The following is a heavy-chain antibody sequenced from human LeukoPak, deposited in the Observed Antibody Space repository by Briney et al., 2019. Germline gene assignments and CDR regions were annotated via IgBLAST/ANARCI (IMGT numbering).Heavy chain of an antibody. J-gene: IGHJ4*02. D-gene: IGHD1-26*01. CDR2: IKDDGSEK. V-gene: IGHV3-7*01. CDR3: ARRLSGSYYAYFDC. CDR1: GFTFSSYW. Sequence: GGSLRLSCAASGFTFSSYWMSWVRQAPGKGLEWVANIKDDGSEKYYVDSMKGRFTISRDNAKNSLYLKMNSLRAEDTAVYYCARRLSGSYYAYFDCWGQGTLVTVSS.